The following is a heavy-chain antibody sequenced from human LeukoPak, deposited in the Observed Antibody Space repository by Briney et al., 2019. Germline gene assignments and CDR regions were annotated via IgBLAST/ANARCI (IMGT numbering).Heavy chain of an antibody. Sequence: GGSLRLSCAASGFTFSSYGMHWVPQAPGKGLEWVAVIWYDGSNKYYADSEKGRFTISRDNSKNTLYLQMNSLRAEDTAVYYCAKDPRDYYDSSGYFDYWGQGTLVTVSS. V-gene: IGHV3-33*06. D-gene: IGHD3-22*01. CDR2: IWYDGSNK. CDR3: AKDPRDYYDSSGYFDY. CDR1: GFTFSSYG. J-gene: IGHJ4*02.